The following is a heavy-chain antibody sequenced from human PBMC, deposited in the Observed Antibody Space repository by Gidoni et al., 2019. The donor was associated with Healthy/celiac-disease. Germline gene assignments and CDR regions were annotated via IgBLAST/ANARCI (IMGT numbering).Heavy chain of an antibody. D-gene: IGHD6-19*01. J-gene: IGHJ4*02. CDR1: GGSISSRNW. V-gene: IGHV4-4*02. Sequence: QVQLQESGPGLVKPSGTLSLTCVVSGGSISSRNWWRWVRQPPGKGLEWIGEIYHSGSTNYNTSLKSRVTISVDKSKNQFSLKLSSVTAADTAVYYCASRRDSSGYLKDWGQGTLVTVSS. CDR3: ASRRDSSGYLKD. CDR2: IYHSGST.